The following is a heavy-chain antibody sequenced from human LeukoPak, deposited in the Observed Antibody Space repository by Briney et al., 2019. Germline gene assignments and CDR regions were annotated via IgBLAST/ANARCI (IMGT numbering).Heavy chain of an antibody. CDR1: GDSIGSGGYY. Sequence: PSETLSLTCSVSGDSIGSGGYYWSWIRQSPGKGLEWIGHIYHSGSSNYNPSLKSRVVMSVDRSKNQFSLKLSSVTAADTAVYYCARTDYYPRVGHFDYWGQGTLVTVSS. CDR3: ARTDYYPRVGHFDY. D-gene: IGHD1-26*01. J-gene: IGHJ4*02. CDR2: IYHSGSS. V-gene: IGHV4-30-2*06.